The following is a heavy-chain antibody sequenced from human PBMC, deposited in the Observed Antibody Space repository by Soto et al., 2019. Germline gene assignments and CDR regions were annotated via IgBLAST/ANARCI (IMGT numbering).Heavy chain of an antibody. CDR3: ARDHEEVVPAAIGYYYYGMEV. J-gene: IGHJ6*04. D-gene: IGHD2-2*01. V-gene: IGHV3-30-3*01. Sequence: PGGSLRLSCAASGFTFSSYAMHWVRQAPGKGLEWVAVISYDGSNKYYADTVKGRFTISRDNSKNTLYLQMNSLRAEDTAVYSCARDHEEVVPAAIGYYYYGMEVWGRGTRV. CDR2: ISYDGSNK. CDR1: GFTFSSYA.